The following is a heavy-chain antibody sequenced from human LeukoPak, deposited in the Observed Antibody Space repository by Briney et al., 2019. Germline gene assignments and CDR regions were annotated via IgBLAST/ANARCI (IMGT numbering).Heavy chain of an antibody. Sequence: PGGSLRLSCAASGFTFSSYAMSWVRQAPGKWLEWVSAISGSGGSTYYADSVKGRFTISRDNSKNTLYLQMNSLRAESTAVYYWAKVYIVVVPAASMRGRVDMDVWGKGTTVTVSS. CDR2: ISGSGGST. J-gene: IGHJ6*03. CDR3: AKVYIVVVPAASMRGRVDMDV. CDR1: GFTFSSYA. D-gene: IGHD2-2*01. V-gene: IGHV3-23*01.